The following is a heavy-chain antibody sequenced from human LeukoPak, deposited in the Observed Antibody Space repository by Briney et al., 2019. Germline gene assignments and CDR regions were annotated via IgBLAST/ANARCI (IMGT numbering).Heavy chain of an antibody. Sequence: KASETLSLTCTVSGGSISGYYWSWIRQPPGKGLEWIGHVYYSGSTNYNPSLKSRVTISVDTTENQFSLKLSSVTAADTAVYYCARGEPAFSSGWYTYYFDYWGQGTLVTVSS. J-gene: IGHJ4*02. CDR2: VYYSGST. D-gene: IGHD6-19*01. CDR3: ARGEPAFSSGWYTYYFDY. CDR1: GGSISGYY. V-gene: IGHV4-59*01.